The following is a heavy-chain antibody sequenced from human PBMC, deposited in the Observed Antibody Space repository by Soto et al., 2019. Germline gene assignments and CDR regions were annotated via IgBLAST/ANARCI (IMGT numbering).Heavy chain of an antibody. V-gene: IGHV1-2*02. D-gene: IGHD2-2*01. CDR2: INPNSGGT. CDR3: ARFPGYCSSTSCYLPPDY. J-gene: IGHJ4*02. Sequence: QVQLVQSGAEVKKPGASVKVSCKASGYTFTGYYMHWVRQAPGQGLEWMGWINPNSGGTNYVQKFQGRVTMTRDTSISTAYMELSRLRSDDTAVYYCARFPGYCSSTSCYLPPDYWGQGTLVTVSS. CDR1: GYTFTGYY.